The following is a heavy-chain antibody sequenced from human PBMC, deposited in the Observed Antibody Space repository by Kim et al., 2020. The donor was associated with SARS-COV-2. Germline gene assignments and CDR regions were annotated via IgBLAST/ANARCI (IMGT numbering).Heavy chain of an antibody. CDR2: IEYDGSGK. Sequence: GGSLRLSCAASGFIFSGYWMGWVRQAPGKGLEWVGSIEYDGSGKQYVDSVKGRFTISRDNAKNSVNLQMNSLRGEDTGVYYCARKNYFDSWGQGTLVTVSS. J-gene: IGHJ5*01. V-gene: IGHV3-7*01. D-gene: IGHD3-10*01. CDR1: GFIFSGYW. CDR3: ARKNYFDS.